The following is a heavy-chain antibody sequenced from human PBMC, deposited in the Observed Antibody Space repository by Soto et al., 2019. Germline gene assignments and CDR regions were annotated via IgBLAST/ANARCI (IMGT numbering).Heavy chain of an antibody. CDR2: IIPMLGTA. D-gene: IGHD6-13*01. CDR1: GGTFSSYA. CDR3: ATSRSYSSSWYGRYFDY. V-gene: IGHV1-69*01. J-gene: IGHJ4*02. Sequence: QVQLVQSGAEVKKPGSSVKVSCKASGGTFSSYAITWVRQAPEEGLEWMGGIIPMLGTANYAQRFQGRVTISADESTRTAYMELISLISEDTAVYYCATSRSYSSSWYGRYFDYWGPGTLVTVSS.